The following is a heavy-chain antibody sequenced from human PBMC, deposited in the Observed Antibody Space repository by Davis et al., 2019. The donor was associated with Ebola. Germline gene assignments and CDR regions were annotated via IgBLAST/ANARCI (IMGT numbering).Heavy chain of an antibody. CDR1: GFTFTSSA. Sequence: SVKVSCKASGFTFTSSAVQWVRQARGQRLEWIGWIVVGSGNTNYAQKFQERVTITRDMSTSTAYMELSSLRSEDTAVYYCAADYPTMVQGRYWGQGTLVTVSS. CDR2: IVVGSGNT. J-gene: IGHJ4*02. V-gene: IGHV1-58*01. CDR3: AADYPTMVQGRY. D-gene: IGHD3-10*01.